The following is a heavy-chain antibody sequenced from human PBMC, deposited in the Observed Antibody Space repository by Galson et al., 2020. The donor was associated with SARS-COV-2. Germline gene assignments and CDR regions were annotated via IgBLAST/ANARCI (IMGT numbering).Heavy chain of an antibody. CDR2: ISAYNGNT. J-gene: IGHJ3*02. V-gene: IGHV1-18*01. CDR1: GYTFTSYG. CDR3: ARVTRVVTPDDAFDI. D-gene: IGHD2-15*01. Sequence: ASVKVPCQASGYTFTSYGISWVRQAPAQGLEWMGWISAYNGNTNYAQKLQGRVTMTTDTSTSTAYLELRSLRSDDTAVYYCARVTRVVTPDDAFDIWGQGTMVTVSS.